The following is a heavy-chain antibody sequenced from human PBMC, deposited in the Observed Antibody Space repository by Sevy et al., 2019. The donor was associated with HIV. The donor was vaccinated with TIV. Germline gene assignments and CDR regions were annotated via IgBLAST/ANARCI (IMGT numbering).Heavy chain of an antibody. V-gene: IGHV3-20*04. CDR1: GFTFNDYD. J-gene: IGHJ4*02. D-gene: IGHD2-21*02. CDR2: IYWNGAGT. CDR3: AREKFCGGDCYYFDY. Sequence: GGSLRLSCAASGFTFNDYDMSWVRQAPGKGLKWVSAIYWNGAGTSYADSVKGRFTVSRDNAKNSLYLQMNTLRVEDTDFYYCAREKFCGGDCYYFDYWGQGILVTVSS.